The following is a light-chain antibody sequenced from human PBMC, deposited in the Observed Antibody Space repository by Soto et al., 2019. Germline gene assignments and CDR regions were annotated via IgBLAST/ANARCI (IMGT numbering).Light chain of an antibody. J-gene: IGKJ2*01. CDR3: QQYYMYSYT. Sequence: DIQMTQPSTLSASVGDRVTLHCRASQSISTYLAWYQQKPGKAPKVLIYHASNLESGVPSRFSGGGSGTEVTLTISSLQPDDFATYYCQQYYMYSYTFGQGTKLDIK. CDR2: HAS. CDR1: QSISTY. V-gene: IGKV1-5*01.